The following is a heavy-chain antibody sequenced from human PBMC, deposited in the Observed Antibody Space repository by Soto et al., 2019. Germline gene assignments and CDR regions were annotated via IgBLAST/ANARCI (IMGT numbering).Heavy chain of an antibody. D-gene: IGHD6-19*01. CDR1: GFTFSNYA. J-gene: IGHJ5*02. CDR2: ITGPGGST. V-gene: IGHV3-23*01. CDR3: ARDERIAVAGTDT. Sequence: EVQLLESGGGLVQPGGSLRLSCAASGFTFSNYAMTWVRQAAGKGLGWVSSITGPGGSTYYADSVQGRFTISRDNSKNTVFLQMTSLRAADTALYYCARDERIAVAGTDTWGQGILVTVTS.